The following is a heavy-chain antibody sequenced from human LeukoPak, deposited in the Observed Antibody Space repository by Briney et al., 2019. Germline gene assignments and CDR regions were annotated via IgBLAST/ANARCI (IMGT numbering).Heavy chain of an antibody. Sequence: SVKVSCKASGGTFSSYAISWVRQAPGQGLEWMGGIIPIFGTANYAQKFQGRVTVTTDESTSTAYMELSSLRSEDTAVYYCARDPLTYYYDSSGYYHYWGQGTLVTVSS. V-gene: IGHV1-69*05. CDR2: IIPIFGTA. J-gene: IGHJ4*02. CDR3: ARDPLTYYYDSSGYYHY. CDR1: GGTFSSYA. D-gene: IGHD3-22*01.